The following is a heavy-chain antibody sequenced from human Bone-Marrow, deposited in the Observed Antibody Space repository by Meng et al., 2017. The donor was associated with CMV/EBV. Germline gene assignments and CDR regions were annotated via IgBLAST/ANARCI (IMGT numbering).Heavy chain of an antibody. V-gene: IGHV1-69*10. D-gene: IGHD1-7*01. CDR1: GGTFSSYA. J-gene: IGHJ4*01. Sequence: SVKVSCKASGGTFSSYAISWVRQAPGQGLEWMGEIIPILGIANYAQKFQGRVTITADKSTSTAYMELSSLRSEDTAVYYCAKDQARMGITGTWGEVWGQGTPVTVSS. CDR3: AKDQARMGITGTWGEV. CDR2: IIPILGIA.